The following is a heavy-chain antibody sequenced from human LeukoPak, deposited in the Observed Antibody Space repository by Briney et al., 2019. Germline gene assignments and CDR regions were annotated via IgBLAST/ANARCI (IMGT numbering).Heavy chain of an antibody. Sequence: GASVKVSCKASGYTFTGYYMHWVRQAPGQGLEWMGWINPNSGGTNYAQKFQGRVTMTRDTSISTAYMELSRLRSDDTAVYYCAKVSGWGSSSWGLDYWGQGTLVTVSS. CDR2: INPNSGGT. D-gene: IGHD6-13*01. CDR3: AKVSGWGSSSWGLDY. J-gene: IGHJ4*02. V-gene: IGHV1-2*02. CDR1: GYTFTGYY.